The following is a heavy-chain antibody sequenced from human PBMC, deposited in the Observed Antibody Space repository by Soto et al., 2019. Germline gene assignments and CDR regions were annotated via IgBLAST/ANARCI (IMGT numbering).Heavy chain of an antibody. D-gene: IGHD2-15*01. V-gene: IGHV3-23*01. J-gene: IGHJ4*02. CDR3: AKRRGAGGHFDY. CDR1: GFTFSSYA. Sequence: DVQLLESGGGLVQPEGSLRLSCAASGFTFSSYAMGWVRQGPGKGLEWVAVVSSGGSTHYADSVRGRFTISRDNSKNTLSLQMNSLTAEDTAVHFCAKRRGAGGHFDYWGQGALVTVSS. CDR2: VSSGGST.